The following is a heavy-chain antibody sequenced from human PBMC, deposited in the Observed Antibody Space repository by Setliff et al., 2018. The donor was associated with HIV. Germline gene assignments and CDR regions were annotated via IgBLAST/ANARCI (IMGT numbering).Heavy chain of an antibody. Sequence: ASETLSLTCTVSGGSISSGGYYWSWIRQLPGKGLEWIGYIYYSGSTYYNPSLKSRVTISVDTSKNQFSLKLNSVTAADTAVYYCVRGVTRDISGYYRDEYFQHWGQGTPVTVSS. CDR3: VRGVTRDISGYYRDEYFQH. V-gene: IGHV4-31*03. J-gene: IGHJ1*01. D-gene: IGHD3-22*01. CDR1: GGSISSGGYY. CDR2: IYYSGST.